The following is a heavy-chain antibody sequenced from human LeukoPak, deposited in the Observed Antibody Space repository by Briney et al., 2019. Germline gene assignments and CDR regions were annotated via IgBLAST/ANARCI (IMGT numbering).Heavy chain of an antibody. V-gene: IGHV1-8*03. CDR1: GYTFTSYD. CDR2: MNPNSGNT. CDR3: ARVLVPSTYYYDSSGYYYDY. D-gene: IGHD3-22*01. J-gene: IGHJ4*02. Sequence: ASVKVSCKASGYTFTSYDINWVRQATGQGLEWMGWMNPNSGNTGYAQKFQGRVTITRNTSISTAYMELSSLRSEDTAVYYCARVLVPSTYYYDSSGYYYDYWGQGTLVTVSS.